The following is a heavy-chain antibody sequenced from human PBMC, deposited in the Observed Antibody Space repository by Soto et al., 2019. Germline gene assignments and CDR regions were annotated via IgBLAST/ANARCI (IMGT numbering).Heavy chain of an antibody. D-gene: IGHD2-15*01. CDR1: GFFISSGNY. V-gene: IGHV4-38-2*01. CDR3: AIARWYDAFDV. J-gene: IGHJ3*01. CDR2: IFHGGNT. Sequence: SETPSLTCAVSGFFISSGNYWGWIRKPPGKGLEWIGSIFHGGNTYNNPSLKSRVTISVDMSKNQFSLKLNSVTAAYPAVYYCAIARWYDAFDVWGQGTVVTVSS.